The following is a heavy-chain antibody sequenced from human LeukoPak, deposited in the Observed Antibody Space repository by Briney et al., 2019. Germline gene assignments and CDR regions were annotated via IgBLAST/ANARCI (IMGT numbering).Heavy chain of an antibody. CDR2: GSYSGST. Sequence: SSETLSLTCTVSGGSISSYYWNWIRQPPGKGLEWIGYGSYSGSTDYNPSLKSRVTISVDTSKNQFSLKLSSVTAADTAVYYCAGAYGSYSFDYWGQGTLVTVSS. CDR3: AGAYGSYSFDY. D-gene: IGHD1-26*01. V-gene: IGHV4-59*01. J-gene: IGHJ4*02. CDR1: GGSISSYY.